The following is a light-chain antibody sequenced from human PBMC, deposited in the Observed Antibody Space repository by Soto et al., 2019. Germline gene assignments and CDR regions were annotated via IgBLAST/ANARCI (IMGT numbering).Light chain of an antibody. Sequence: QMTQSPSSLSASVGDRVTITCQASQDISKNLNWYQQKPGKAPKLLIYDASSLQTGVPSRFTGSGSAIHFTFTISSLQPEDVATYYCQQYDNLLPITFGQGTRLEIK. V-gene: IGKV1-33*01. CDR1: QDISKN. CDR2: DAS. J-gene: IGKJ5*01. CDR3: QQYDNLLPIT.